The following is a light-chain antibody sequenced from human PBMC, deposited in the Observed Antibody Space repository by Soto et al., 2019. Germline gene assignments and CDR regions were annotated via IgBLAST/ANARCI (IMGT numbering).Light chain of an antibody. CDR3: QQYNNWRPWT. V-gene: IGKV3-15*01. CDR1: QSVSNN. Sequence: ILMTQSPATLSVSPGERATLSCRASQSVSNNLAWYQQKPGQAPRLLIYDASTRATGIPTRFSGSGSGTEFTLTISGLQSEDFEVYYCQQYNNWRPWTFGQGTKVEIK. CDR2: DAS. J-gene: IGKJ1*01.